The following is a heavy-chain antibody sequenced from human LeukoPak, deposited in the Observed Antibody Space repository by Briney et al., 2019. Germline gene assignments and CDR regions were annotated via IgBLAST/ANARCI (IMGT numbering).Heavy chain of an antibody. CDR1: GFTFSSYA. J-gene: IGHJ4*02. CDR3: AKVASADAQARLNY. D-gene: IGHD6-19*01. V-gene: IGHV3-23*01. Sequence: GGSLRLSCAASGFTFSSYAMSWVLQAPGKGLEWVSAISGSGGGTYYADSVKDRFTISRDYSNNTLYLQMNSLRADDTAVYYCAKVASADAQARLNYWGQGTLVTVSS. CDR2: ISGSGGGT.